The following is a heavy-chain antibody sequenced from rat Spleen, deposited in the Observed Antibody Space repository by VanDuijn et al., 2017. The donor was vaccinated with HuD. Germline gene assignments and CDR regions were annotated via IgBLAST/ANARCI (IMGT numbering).Heavy chain of an antibody. CDR3: ARGDNNYGWFAY. CDR1: GFTFSNYW. CDR2: ISTGGGNT. Sequence: EVQLVETGGGLVQPGGSLTLSCVASGFTFSNYWMYWIRQAPGKGLEWISSISTGGGNTYYRDSVKGRFTISRDNAKNTLYLQMDSLRSEDTATYYCARGDNNYGWFAYWGQGTLVTVSS. J-gene: IGHJ3*01. V-gene: IGHV5-58*01. D-gene: IGHD1-10*01.